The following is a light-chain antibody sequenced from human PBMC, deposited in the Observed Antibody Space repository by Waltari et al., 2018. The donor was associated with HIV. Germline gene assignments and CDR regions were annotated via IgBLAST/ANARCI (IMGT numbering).Light chain of an antibody. Sequence: SYVLTQPPSVSVAPGQTAGLTCGGANIGSKSVHWYQQKPGQAPVLLIYDGADRPSGIPERFSGSNSENTATLTIGRVEAGDEADYYCQVWDSGSAHVVFGGGTNLAVL. J-gene: IGLJ2*01. V-gene: IGLV3-21*02. CDR1: NIGSKS. CDR3: QVWDSGSAHVV. CDR2: DGA.